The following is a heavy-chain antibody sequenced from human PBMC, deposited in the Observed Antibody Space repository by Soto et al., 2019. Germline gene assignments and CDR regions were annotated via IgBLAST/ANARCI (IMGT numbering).Heavy chain of an antibody. CDR2: ISFDGINK. CDR1: GFIFSTYG. V-gene: IGHV3-30*03. CDR3: GATTSYDYVWGSYRYWGDAFDL. Sequence: QVQLVESGGGVVQPGRSLRLSCAASGFIFSTYGMHWVRQAPGKGLEWVAVISFDGINKYSADSVKGRFSISRDNSKNTLYLQMNSVRADDTAVNYCGATTSYDYVWGSYRYWGDAFDLWGQGTMVSVSS. J-gene: IGHJ3*01. D-gene: IGHD3-16*02.